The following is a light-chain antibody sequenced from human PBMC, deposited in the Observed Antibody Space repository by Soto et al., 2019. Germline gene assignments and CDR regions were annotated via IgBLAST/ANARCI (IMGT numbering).Light chain of an antibody. CDR3: QQYGSSPCT. CDR1: QSVSSSY. J-gene: IGKJ1*01. Sequence: EIVLTQSPGTLSLSPGERATLSCRASQSVSSSYLAWYQQKPGQAPRLLIYGASSRATGIPDMFSGSGSGTDFTITISSLEPEDFAVYYCQQYGSSPCTFGQGTKVEIK. CDR2: GAS. V-gene: IGKV3-20*01.